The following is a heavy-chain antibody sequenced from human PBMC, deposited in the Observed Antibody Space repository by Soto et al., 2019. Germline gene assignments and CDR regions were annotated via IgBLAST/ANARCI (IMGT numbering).Heavy chain of an antibody. CDR3: ARVAYSVVASSFVDY. V-gene: IGHV4-34*01. J-gene: IGHJ4*02. D-gene: IGHD3-22*01. CDR1: GGSFSGYY. Sequence: SETLSLTCAVYGGSFSGYYWSWIRQPPGKGLEWIGEINHSGSTNYNPSLKSRVTISVDTSKNQFSLKLSSVTAADTAVYYCARVAYSVVASSFVDYWGQGTLVTV. CDR2: INHSGST.